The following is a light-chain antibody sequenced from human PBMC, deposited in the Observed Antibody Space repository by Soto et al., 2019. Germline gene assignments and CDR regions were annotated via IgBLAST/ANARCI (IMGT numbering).Light chain of an antibody. CDR1: QSVSNF. Sequence: EIGLTQSRATLSLSPGERTILSCRASQSVSNFLAWYQQKPGQAPRLLIFDVSTRATGVPPRFSGSGSGTDFTLTIIGLEPEDFAIYYCQQRSNWPLTFGGGTKVDIK. CDR3: QQRSNWPLT. J-gene: IGKJ4*01. CDR2: DVS. V-gene: IGKV3-11*01.